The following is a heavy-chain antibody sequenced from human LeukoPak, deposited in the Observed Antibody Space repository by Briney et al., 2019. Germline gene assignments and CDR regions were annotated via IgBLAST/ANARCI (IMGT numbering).Heavy chain of an antibody. J-gene: IGHJ4*02. CDR1: GFTFSSYG. D-gene: IGHD5-18*01. V-gene: IGHV3-30*18. CDR3: AKEGHPPRDSIQLWFVDY. CDR2: ISYDGTNK. Sequence: GGSLRLSCVGSGFTFSSYGMHWVRQAPGKGLEWVTGISYDGTNKYYADSVKGRFTISRDNSKNTLYLQMNSLRAEDTAVYYCAKEGHPPRDSIQLWFVDYWGQGTLITVSS.